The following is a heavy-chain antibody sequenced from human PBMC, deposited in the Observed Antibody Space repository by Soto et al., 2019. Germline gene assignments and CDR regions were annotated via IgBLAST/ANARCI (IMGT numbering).Heavy chain of an antibody. CDR2: IYHDGRT. CDR3: ANDYGSGSYRFDY. V-gene: IGHV4-30-2*01. Sequence: QLQLQESVSGLVTPSQTLSLTCTVSGVSISSGDYSWSWIRQTPGKGLEGIGYIYHDGRTLYNPSLKSRVTISLDRSKNQFSLKLTSVTSADTAVYYCANDYGSGSYRFDYWGQGTLVTVSS. D-gene: IGHD3-10*01. CDR1: GVSISSGDYS. J-gene: IGHJ4*02.